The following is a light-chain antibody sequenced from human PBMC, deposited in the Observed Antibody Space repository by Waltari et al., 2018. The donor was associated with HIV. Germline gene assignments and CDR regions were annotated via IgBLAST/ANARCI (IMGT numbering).Light chain of an antibody. J-gene: IGLJ2*01. CDR2: EVS. V-gene: IGLV2-14*01. Sequence: QPALTQPASVSGSPGQSIPIPRTGPSSHGRGYNYVPWYQQHPGKAPKLMIYEVSNRPLGVSNRFSGSKSGNTASLTISGLQAEDEADYYCSSYTSSSVGFGGGTKLTVL. CDR3: SSYTSSSVG. CDR1: SSHGRGYNY.